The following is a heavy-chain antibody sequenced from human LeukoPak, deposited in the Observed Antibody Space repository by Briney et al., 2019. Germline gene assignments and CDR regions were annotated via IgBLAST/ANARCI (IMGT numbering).Heavy chain of an antibody. J-gene: IGHJ4*02. CDR2: ISYDGSNK. CDR3: ASGPHSSSPLDY. D-gene: IGHD6-13*01. CDR1: GFTFSSYA. V-gene: IGHV3-30-3*01. Sequence: GRSLRLSCAASGFTFSSYAMHWVRQAPGKGLEWVAVISYDGSNKYYADSVKGRFTISRDNSKNTLYLQMNSLRAEDTAVYYCASGPHSSSPLDYWGQGTLVTVSS.